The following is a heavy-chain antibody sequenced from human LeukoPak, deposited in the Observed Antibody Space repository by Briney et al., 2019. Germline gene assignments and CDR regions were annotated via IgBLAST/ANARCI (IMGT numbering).Heavy chain of an antibody. CDR3: ARGRTESVY. D-gene: IGHD3/OR15-3a*01. CDR2: INPQNGGT. J-gene: IGHJ4*02. CDR1: GYTFTDYY. V-gene: IGHV1-2*02. Sequence: ASVKVSCKASGYTFTDYYMHWVRQAPGQGLEWMGWINPQNGGTNYAQKMQGRVTITRDTSISTAYMELTRLRSDDTAVYYCARGRTESVYWGQGTLVTVSS.